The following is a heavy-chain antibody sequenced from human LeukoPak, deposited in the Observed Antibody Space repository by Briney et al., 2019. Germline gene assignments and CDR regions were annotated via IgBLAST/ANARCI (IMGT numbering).Heavy chain of an antibody. CDR2: IYYSGST. V-gene: IGHV4-59*01. Sequence: PSETLSLTCTVSGGSISSYYWSWIRQPPGKGLEWIGYIYYSGSTNYNPSLKSRVTISVDTSKNQFSLKLSSVTAADTAVYYCARGGCSSTSCSPVWGKGITVTVSS. J-gene: IGHJ6*04. CDR1: GGSISSYY. CDR3: ARGGCSSTSCSPV. D-gene: IGHD2-2*01.